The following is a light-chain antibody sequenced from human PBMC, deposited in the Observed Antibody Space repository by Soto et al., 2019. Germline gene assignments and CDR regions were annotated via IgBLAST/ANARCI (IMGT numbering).Light chain of an antibody. CDR3: SQYNSYPPWT. V-gene: IGKV1-5*01. J-gene: IGKJ1*01. Sequence: DIQMTQSPSTLSASVGDRVTITCRASQSISSWLAWYQQKPGKAPKLLIYDASSLESGVPSRFSGSGSGTEFTLTISSLQTGDFAPYYFSQYNSYPPWTFGQGTKVEIK. CDR2: DAS. CDR1: QSISSW.